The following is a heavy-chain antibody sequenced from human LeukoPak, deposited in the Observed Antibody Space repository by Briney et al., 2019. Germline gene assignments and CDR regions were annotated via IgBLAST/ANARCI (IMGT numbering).Heavy chain of an antibody. CDR1: GGSINSFY. CDR2: IYSSGST. V-gene: IGHV4-4*07. CDR3: ARARGGSSWGFDY. J-gene: IGHJ4*02. Sequence: SETLSLTCTVSGGSINSFYWTWIRQPAGKGLEWIGRIYSSGSTNFNPSLKSRVTMSVDTSKNQFSLKLSSVTAADTAVYYCARARGGSSWGFDYWGQGTLVTVSS. D-gene: IGHD6-13*01.